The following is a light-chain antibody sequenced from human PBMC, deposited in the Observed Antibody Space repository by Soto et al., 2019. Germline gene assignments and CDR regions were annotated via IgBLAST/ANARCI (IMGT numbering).Light chain of an antibody. CDR3: QQSYSTFT. J-gene: IGKJ4*01. V-gene: IGKV1-39*01. Sequence: DIQMTQSPSSLSASVGDRVTISCRASQSINSYLNWYQQKPGKAPKLLIYAASSLQSGVPSRFSGTESGTDFTLTISSLQPEDSATYYCQQSYSTFTFGGGTKVEI. CDR1: QSINSY. CDR2: AAS.